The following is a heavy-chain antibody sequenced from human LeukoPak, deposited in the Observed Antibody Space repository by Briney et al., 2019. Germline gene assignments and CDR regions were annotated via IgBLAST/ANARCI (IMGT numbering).Heavy chain of an antibody. D-gene: IGHD3-3*01. CDR1: GFTFSSYW. Sequence: GGTLRLSCAASGFTFSSYWMHWVRQAPGKALVWVSRIKSDGSSTSHADSVKGRFTISRDNAKNTMYLQMNSLRAEDTAVYYCARGSGYHLVDCWGHGTLVTVSS. CDR2: IKSDGSST. J-gene: IGHJ4*01. V-gene: IGHV3-74*01. CDR3: ARGSGYHLVDC.